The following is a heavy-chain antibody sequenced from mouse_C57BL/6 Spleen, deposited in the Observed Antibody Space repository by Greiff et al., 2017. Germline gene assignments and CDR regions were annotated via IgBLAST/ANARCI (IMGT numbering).Heavy chain of an antibody. D-gene: IGHD4-1*02. Sequence: EVMLVESGGGLVKPGGSLKLSCAASGFTFSDYGMHWVRQAPEKGLEWVAYISSGSSTIYYADTVKGRFTISRDNAKNTLFLQMTSLRSEDTAMXYCARKSNWSWFAYWGQGTLVTVSA. J-gene: IGHJ3*01. CDR3: ARKSNWSWFAY. CDR2: ISSGSSTI. CDR1: GFTFSDYG. V-gene: IGHV5-17*01.